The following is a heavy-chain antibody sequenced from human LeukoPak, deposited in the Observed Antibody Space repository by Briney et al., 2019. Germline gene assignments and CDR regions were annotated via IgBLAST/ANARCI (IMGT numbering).Heavy chain of an antibody. CDR1: GFTFSSYW. J-gene: IGHJ4*02. D-gene: IGHD5-12*01. Sequence: PGGSLRLSCAASGFTFSSYWMSWVRQAPGKGLEWVASITSTSTYIYYADSVQGRFAVSRDNAKNSLYLQMNSLRAEDTAVFYCVRRGPSDSGHNYWGRATLVTVSS. CDR2: ITSTSTYI. CDR3: VRRGPSDSGHNY. V-gene: IGHV3-21*01.